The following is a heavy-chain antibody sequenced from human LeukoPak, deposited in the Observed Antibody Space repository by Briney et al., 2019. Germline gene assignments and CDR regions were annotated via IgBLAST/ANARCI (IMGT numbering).Heavy chain of an antibody. CDR2: VSYSGNA. CDR3: ARHLSSGAYSALDY. J-gene: IGHJ4*02. V-gene: IGHV4-39*01. Sequence: SETLSLTCTISGGSISSTNYYWGWIRQPPGKGLEWIGSVSYSGNAYYNPSLKSRVNIFVDTSKNQFSLKLRSVTAADTAFYYCARHLSSGAYSALDYWGQGALVTVSS. CDR1: GGSISSTNYY. D-gene: IGHD2-15*01.